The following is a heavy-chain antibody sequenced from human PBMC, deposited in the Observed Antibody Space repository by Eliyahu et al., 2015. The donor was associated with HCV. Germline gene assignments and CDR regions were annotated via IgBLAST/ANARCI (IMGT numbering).Heavy chain of an antibody. CDR3: ASGGGGIAVTGTGGWFDP. D-gene: IGHD6-19*01. CDR2: IHYSGST. CDR1: GGSITTYX. J-gene: IGHJ5*02. Sequence: QVQLQESGPGLVKPSETLSLTCTVXGGSITTYXWSWIRXPPGKGLAWIGYIHYSGSTXYNPSLKSRVTMSVDTSKXQFSLNLTSVTAADTAMYYCASGGGGIAVTGTGGWFDPWGQGTLVTVSS. V-gene: IGHV4-59*01.